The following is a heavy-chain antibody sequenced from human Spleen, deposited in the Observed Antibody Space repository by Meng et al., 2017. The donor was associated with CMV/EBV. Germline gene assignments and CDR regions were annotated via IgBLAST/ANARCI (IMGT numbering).Heavy chain of an antibody. D-gene: IGHD3-10*02. CDR3: ARVSKLFGWFDP. V-gene: IGHV4-61*01. Sequence: TVSGGSVSRDTYYWTWVRQPPGKGLEYIGSVYYSGSTNYNPSLKSRVTISVDTSKNQFSLKLTSVTAADTAVYYCARVSKLFGWFDPWGQGTLVTVSS. CDR1: GGSVSRDTYY. CDR2: VYYSGST. J-gene: IGHJ5*02.